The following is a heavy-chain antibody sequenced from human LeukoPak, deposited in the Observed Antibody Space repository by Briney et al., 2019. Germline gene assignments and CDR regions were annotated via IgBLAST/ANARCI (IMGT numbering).Heavy chain of an antibody. J-gene: IGHJ4*02. Sequence: GGSLRLSCAASGFTFSSYAMSWVRQAPGKGLEWVAVISYDGSNKYYADSVKGRFTISRDNSKNTLYLQMNSLRAEDTAVYYCAKDWDSGSYYNRYYFDYWGQGTLVTVSS. CDR3: AKDWDSGSYYNRYYFDY. CDR1: GFTFSSYA. CDR2: ISYDGSNK. D-gene: IGHD3-10*01. V-gene: IGHV3-30*18.